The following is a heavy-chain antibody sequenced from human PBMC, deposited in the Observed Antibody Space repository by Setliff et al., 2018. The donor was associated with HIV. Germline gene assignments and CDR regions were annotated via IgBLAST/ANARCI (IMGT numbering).Heavy chain of an antibody. CDR1: RSTFNSHT. CDR2: IIPILGVA. CDR3: ARVGEFGSGSYEAY. D-gene: IGHD3-10*01. V-gene: IGHV1-69*02. Sequence: ASVKVSCKASRSTFNSHTINWVRQAPGQGLDWMGRIIPILGVANYAQRFQGKVTITADKSTSTVYMELSSLRSDDTAVYYCARVGEFGSGSYEAYWGQGTLVTVSS. J-gene: IGHJ4*02.